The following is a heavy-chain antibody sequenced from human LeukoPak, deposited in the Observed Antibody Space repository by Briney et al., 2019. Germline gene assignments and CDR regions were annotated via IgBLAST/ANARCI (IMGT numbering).Heavy chain of an antibody. CDR3: AREDSSSGQFDH. CDR1: GGSMNKNY. Sequence: SETLSLTCSVSGGSMNKNYWSWIRESPGKGLEWIAYIHYSGNTNYNPSLKSRVTMSLDTSKNQFSLKLTSVTAADTAVYYCAREDSSSGQFDHWGQGTLVTVSS. J-gene: IGHJ4*02. V-gene: IGHV4-59*01. CDR2: IHYSGNT. D-gene: IGHD5-18*01.